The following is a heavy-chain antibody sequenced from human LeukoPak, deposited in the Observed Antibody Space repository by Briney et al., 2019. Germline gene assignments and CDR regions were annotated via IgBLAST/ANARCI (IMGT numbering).Heavy chain of an antibody. CDR1: GFTFSTND. V-gene: IGHV3-23*01. J-gene: IGHJ4*02. Sequence: PGGSLRLSCTASGFTFSTNDMSWVRQAPGKGLEWVSTVRVNGRSTYYADSVKGRFTISRDNSKNTLYLQMNSLRAEDTALYYCAKPGEASNYYFDYWGQGALVTVSS. D-gene: IGHD2-21*01. CDR2: VRVNGRST. CDR3: AKPGEASNYYFDY.